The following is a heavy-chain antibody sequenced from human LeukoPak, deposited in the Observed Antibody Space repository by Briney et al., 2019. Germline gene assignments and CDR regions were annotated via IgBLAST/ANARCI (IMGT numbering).Heavy chain of an antibody. Sequence: GGSLRLSCAASGFTFSRNGMHWVRQAPGKGLEWVAVRLPDGSNKYYADSVTGRFTISRDNSKNTLYLQMNSLRADDTAVYYCARNARDSVLDLWGQGTMVTVSS. V-gene: IGHV3-33*01. CDR2: RLPDGSNK. J-gene: IGHJ3*01. CDR3: ARNARDSVLDL. CDR1: GFTFSRNG.